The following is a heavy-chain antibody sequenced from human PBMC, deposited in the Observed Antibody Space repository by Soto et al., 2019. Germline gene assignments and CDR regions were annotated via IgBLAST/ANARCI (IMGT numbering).Heavy chain of an antibody. J-gene: IGHJ6*02. CDR1: GFTFSSYA. Sequence: PGGSLRLSCAASGFTFSSYAMHWVRQAPGKGLEWVAVISYDGSNKYYADSVKGRFTISRDNSKNTLYLQMNSLRAEDTAVYYCARAPHETYYYGSGTYVYYGMDVSGQGTTVTVSS. CDR2: ISYDGSNK. V-gene: IGHV3-30-3*01. D-gene: IGHD3-10*01. CDR3: ARAPHETYYYGSGTYVYYGMDV.